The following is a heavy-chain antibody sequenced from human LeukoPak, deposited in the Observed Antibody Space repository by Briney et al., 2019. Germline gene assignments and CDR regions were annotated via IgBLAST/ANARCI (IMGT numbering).Heavy chain of an antibody. J-gene: IGHJ3*02. CDR3: ARVLWYDFWSGPGAFDI. V-gene: IGHV1-2*02. D-gene: IGHD3-3*01. Sequence: GASVKVSCKASGYTFTSYGISWVRQAPGQGLEWMGWINPNSGGTNYAQKFQGRVTMTRDTSISTAYMELSRLRSDDTAVYYCARVLWYDFWSGPGAFDIWGQGTMVTVSS. CDR1: GYTFTSYG. CDR2: INPNSGGT.